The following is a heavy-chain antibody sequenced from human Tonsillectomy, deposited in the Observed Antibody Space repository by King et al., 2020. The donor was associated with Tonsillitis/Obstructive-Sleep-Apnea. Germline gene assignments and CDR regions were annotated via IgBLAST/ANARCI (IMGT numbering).Heavy chain of an antibody. CDR2: ISYDGNKK. J-gene: IGHJ4*02. V-gene: IGHV3-30*18. Sequence: VQLVESGGGVVQPGRSLRLSCAASGFIFNSHGMHWVRQAPGKGLEWVALISYDGNKKYYGDSVKGRFTISRDSSKNTMYLQMNSLRTEDTAIYYCAKASGYTSGWYDYWGQGSLVTVSS. D-gene: IGHD6-19*01. CDR3: AKASGYTSGWYDY. CDR1: GFIFNSHG.